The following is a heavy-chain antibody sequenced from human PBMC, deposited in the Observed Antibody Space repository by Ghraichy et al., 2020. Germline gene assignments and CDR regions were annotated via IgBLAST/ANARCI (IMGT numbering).Heavy chain of an antibody. Sequence: SETLSLTCTVSGGSIINHYWSLIRQPPGKGLEWIGYIYYDGTTEYNPSLESRVTISIDMSINQFSLKLSSVTTADTAVYYCAGSSYYYGSGSYYIPRGFDSWGPGTLVTVSS. V-gene: IGHV4-59*11. CDR2: IYYDGTT. D-gene: IGHD3-10*01. CDR3: AGSSYYYGSGSYYIPRGFDS. CDR1: GGSIINHY. J-gene: IGHJ4*02.